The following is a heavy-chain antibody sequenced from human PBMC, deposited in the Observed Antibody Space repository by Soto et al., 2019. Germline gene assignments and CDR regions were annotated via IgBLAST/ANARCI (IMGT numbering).Heavy chain of an antibody. CDR1: GYTFTSYD. D-gene: IGHD3-10*01. Sequence: ASVKVSCKASGYTFTSYDINWVRQATGQGLEWMGWMNPNSGNTGYAQKFKGRVTMTRNTSISTAYMEMSSLRSEDTAVYYCARGWYYGSGSPFDPWGQGTLVTVSS. V-gene: IGHV1-8*01. J-gene: IGHJ5*02. CDR2: MNPNSGNT. CDR3: ARGWYYGSGSPFDP.